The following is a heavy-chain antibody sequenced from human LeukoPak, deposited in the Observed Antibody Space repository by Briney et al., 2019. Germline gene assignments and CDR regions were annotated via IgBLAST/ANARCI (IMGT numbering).Heavy chain of an antibody. CDR2: INQDDSQI. D-gene: IGHD3-10*01. Sequence: GGSLRLSCAASGFTFNKYWLTWVRQAPGKGLEWVANINQDDSQIYYLESVEGRFTSTSDNDNNSLHLQMNSLRAEDTAIYYCARRNDYAGTYYLSFFDYWGQGALGTVSS. J-gene: IGHJ4*02. CDR3: ARRNDYAGTYYLSFFDY. V-gene: IGHV3-7*01. CDR1: GFTFNKYW.